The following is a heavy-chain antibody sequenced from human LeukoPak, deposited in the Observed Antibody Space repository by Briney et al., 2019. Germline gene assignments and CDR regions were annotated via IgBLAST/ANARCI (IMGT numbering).Heavy chain of an antibody. J-gene: IGHJ4*02. V-gene: IGHV4-39*07. D-gene: IGHD6-19*01. Sequence: PSETLSLTCTVSGGSISSSSYYWGWIRQPPGKGLEWIGSIYYSGSTYYNPSLKSRVTISVDTSKNQFSLKLSSVTAADTAVYYCARDRDSGWYMVNYWGQGTLVTVSS. CDR1: GGSISSSSYY. CDR3: ARDRDSGWYMVNY. CDR2: IYYSGST.